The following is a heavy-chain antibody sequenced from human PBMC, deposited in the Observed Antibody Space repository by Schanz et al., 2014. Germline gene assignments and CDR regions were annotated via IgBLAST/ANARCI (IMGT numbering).Heavy chain of an antibody. V-gene: IGHV3-48*01. D-gene: IGHD3-10*01. Sequence: VQLVESGGGVVQPGGSLRLSCAASGFTFSSYSMNWVRQVPGKGLEWLSYIATSSSTRHYADSVKGRVTISRDNAKNSVSLQMRRLSVENTAVYYCASGVHVSSLQKGLQFWGRGTPVIVSS. CDR3: ASGVHVSSLQKGLQF. J-gene: IGHJ2*01. CDR2: IATSSSTR. CDR1: GFTFSSYS.